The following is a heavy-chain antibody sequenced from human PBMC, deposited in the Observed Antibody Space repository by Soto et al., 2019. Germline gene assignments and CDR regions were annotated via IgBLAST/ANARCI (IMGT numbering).Heavy chain of an antibody. Sequence: GASVKVSCKASGYTFTSYAMHLVRQAPGKGLEWMGGFDPEDGETIYAQKFQGRVTMTEDTSTDTAYMELSSLRSEDTAVYYCATALTFGIAAAGIIRSFDPWXQGTLVTVSS. V-gene: IGHV1-24*01. CDR3: ATALTFGIAAAGIIRSFDP. CDR1: GYTFTSYA. CDR2: FDPEDGET. J-gene: IGHJ5*02. D-gene: IGHD6-13*01.